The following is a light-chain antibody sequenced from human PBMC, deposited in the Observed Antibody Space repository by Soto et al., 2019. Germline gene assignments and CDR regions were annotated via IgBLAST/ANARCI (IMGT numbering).Light chain of an antibody. V-gene: IGKV3-20*01. J-gene: IGKJ2*01. CDR2: GAS. Sequence: EIVLTQSPDTLSLSPGERVTLSCRASQRMTNNSLAWFRQKPGLAPRLLIHGASTRASGGPDRFTGGGSGTDFVLTISRVEPEDFAVYYCQQYGRSPFTFVQGTKLQIK. CDR3: QQYGRSPFT. CDR1: QRMTNNS.